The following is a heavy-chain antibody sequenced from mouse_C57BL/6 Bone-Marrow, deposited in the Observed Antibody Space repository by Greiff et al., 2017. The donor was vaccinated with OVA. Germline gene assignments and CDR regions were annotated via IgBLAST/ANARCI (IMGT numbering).Heavy chain of an antibody. Sequence: EVKLMESGGGLVKPGGSLKLSCAASGFTFSSSAMSWVRQTPAKRLEWVATISDGGRYTYYPDNVKGRFTISRDHAKNNLYLQMSHLKSEDTAMYYGARDYYSSSPFDDWGQGTTLTVSS. J-gene: IGHJ2*01. CDR3: ARDYYSSSPFDD. V-gene: IGHV5-4*01. CDR2: ISDGGRYT. D-gene: IGHD1-1*01. CDR1: GFTFSSSA.